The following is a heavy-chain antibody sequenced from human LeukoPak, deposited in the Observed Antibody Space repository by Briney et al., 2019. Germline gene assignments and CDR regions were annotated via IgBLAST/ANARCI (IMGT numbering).Heavy chain of an antibody. Sequence: PGGSLRLSCAASGFAVSRNYMSWVRQAPGKGLEWVSGITGSGTFTYYADSVKGRFTISRDNSKNTLHLQMNSLRAEDTAVYFCAKRGDYWGQGTLVTVSS. CDR2: ITGSGTFT. J-gene: IGHJ4*02. CDR3: AKRGDY. D-gene: IGHD1-26*01. V-gene: IGHV3-23*01. CDR1: GFAVSRNY.